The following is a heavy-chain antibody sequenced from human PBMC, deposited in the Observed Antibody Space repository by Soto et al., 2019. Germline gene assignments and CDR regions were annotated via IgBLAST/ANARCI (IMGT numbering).Heavy chain of an antibody. CDR3: PTCPPLYILTVYLHYYGIDV. CDR2: INHSGNT. J-gene: IGHJ6*02. CDR1: GGSFSGYY. Sequence: AETRASTCAVYGGSFSGYYWSWIRQPPGKGLGWIGEINHSGNTNYNPSLKSRVTISVDTFKNQFSLKLSSVTAADTAVYSCPTCPPLYILTVYLHYYGIDVWGQVTTITVSS. D-gene: IGHD3-9*01. V-gene: IGHV4-34*01.